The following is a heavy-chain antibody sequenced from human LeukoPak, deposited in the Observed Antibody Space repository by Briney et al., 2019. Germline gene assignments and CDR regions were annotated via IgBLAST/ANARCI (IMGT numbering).Heavy chain of an antibody. J-gene: IGHJ3*02. CDR2: IKQDGSEK. CDR3: ARDLELWPSDAFDI. Sequence: GGSLRLSCAASGFTFSSYWMSWVRQAPGKGLEWVANIKQDGSEKYYVDSVKGRFTISRDNAKNSLYLQMNSLRAEDTAVYYCARDLELWPSDAFDIWGQGTMVTVPS. V-gene: IGHV3-7*03. D-gene: IGHD5-18*01. CDR1: GFTFSSYW.